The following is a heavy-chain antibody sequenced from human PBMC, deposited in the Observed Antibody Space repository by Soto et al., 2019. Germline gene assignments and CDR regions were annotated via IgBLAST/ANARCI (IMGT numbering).Heavy chain of an antibody. CDR3: ARDYYDSSTGY. V-gene: IGHV1-2*02. CDR1: VYTFTGYY. CDR2: INPNSGGT. Sequence: ASVKFACKAYVYTFTGYYMHWVRQAPGQGLEWMGWINPNSGGTNYAQKFQGRVTMTRDTSISTAYMELSRLRSDDTAVYYCARDYYDSSTGYWGQGTLVTVSS. J-gene: IGHJ4*02. D-gene: IGHD3-22*01.